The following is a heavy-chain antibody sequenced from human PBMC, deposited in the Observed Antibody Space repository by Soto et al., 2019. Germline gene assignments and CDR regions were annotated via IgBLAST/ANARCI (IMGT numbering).Heavy chain of an antibody. V-gene: IGHV5-51*01. Sequence: KVSCKASGGTFSSYAISWVRQAPGQGLEWMGIIYPGDSDTRYSPSFQGQVTISADKSISTAYLQWSSLKASDTAMHYCAGNPLRLLRSPIYVMDVWGQGTTVTVS. CDR1: GGTFSSYA. D-gene: IGHD3-3*01. CDR2: IYPGDSDT. CDR3: AGNPLRLLRSPIYVMDV. J-gene: IGHJ6*02.